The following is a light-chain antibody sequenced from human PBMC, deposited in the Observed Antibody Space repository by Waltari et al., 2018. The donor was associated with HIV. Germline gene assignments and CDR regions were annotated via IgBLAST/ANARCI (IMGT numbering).Light chain of an antibody. Sequence: QSVLTQPPSTSAAPGHRVTIPCSGDTPSSQLTSFYWYQQLPGAAPKLLIYDITHRPSGVPDRFSRSKSGASASLAITALRSEDEGLYYCATWSAVLRAWVFGGGTKLTVL. J-gene: IGLJ3*02. CDR3: ATWSAVLRAWV. CDR2: DIT. V-gene: IGLV1-47*01. CDR1: TPSSQLTS.